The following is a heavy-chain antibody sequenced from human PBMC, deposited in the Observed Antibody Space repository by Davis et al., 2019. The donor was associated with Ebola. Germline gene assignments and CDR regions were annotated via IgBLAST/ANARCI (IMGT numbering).Heavy chain of an antibody. D-gene: IGHD3-22*01. Sequence: GESLKISCATSGFTFRTYAMSWVRQAPGKGLEWVSAISGSGGSTYYADSVRGRFTIYKDNSENTLYLQMNSLRAEDTAVYYCAKRTDRDSSGYLHFWGQGTLVTVSS. V-gene: IGHV3-23*01. J-gene: IGHJ4*02. CDR2: ISGSGGST. CDR3: AKRTDRDSSGYLHF. CDR1: GFTFRTYA.